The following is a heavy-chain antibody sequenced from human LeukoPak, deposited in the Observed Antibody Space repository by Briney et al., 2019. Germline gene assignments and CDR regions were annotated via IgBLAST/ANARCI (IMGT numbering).Heavy chain of an antibody. Sequence: ASVKVSFKVSGYTLTELSMHWVRQAPGKGLEWMGGFDPEDGETIYAQKFQGRVTMTEDTSTDTAYMELSSLRSEDTAVYYCATEIGSGLRLGELSLNFDYWGQGTLVTVSS. CDR1: GYTLTELS. CDR2: FDPEDGET. CDR3: ATEIGSGLRLGELSLNFDY. J-gene: IGHJ4*02. V-gene: IGHV1-24*01. D-gene: IGHD3-16*02.